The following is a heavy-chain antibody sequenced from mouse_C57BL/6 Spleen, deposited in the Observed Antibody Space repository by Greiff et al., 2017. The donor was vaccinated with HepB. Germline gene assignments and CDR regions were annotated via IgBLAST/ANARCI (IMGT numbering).Heavy chain of an antibody. CDR1: GYTFTSYW. CDR3: ARGGKDNWVWYFDV. D-gene: IGHD4-1*01. Sequence: QVQLQQPGAELVRPGSSVKLSCKASGYTFTSYWMHWVKQRPIQGLEWIGNIDPSDSETHYNQKFKDKATLTVDKSSSTAYMQLSSLTSEDAAVYYWARGGKDNWVWYFDVWGTGTTVTVSS. J-gene: IGHJ1*03. V-gene: IGHV1-52*01. CDR2: IDPSDSET.